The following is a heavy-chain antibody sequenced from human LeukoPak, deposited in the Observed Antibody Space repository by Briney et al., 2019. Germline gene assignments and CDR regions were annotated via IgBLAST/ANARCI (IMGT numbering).Heavy chain of an antibody. CDR2: INSDGSIT. J-gene: IGHJ4*02. CDR1: GFTFSNYW. V-gene: IGHV3-74*01. CDR3: TTGDGRDGYNFY. D-gene: IGHD5-24*01. Sequence: GGSLRLSCAASGFTFSNYWMHWVRQVPGKGLVWLSRINSDGSITTYADSVKGRFTISRDNAKNTLYLQMNSLKTEDTAVYYCTTGDGRDGYNFYWGQGTLVTVSS.